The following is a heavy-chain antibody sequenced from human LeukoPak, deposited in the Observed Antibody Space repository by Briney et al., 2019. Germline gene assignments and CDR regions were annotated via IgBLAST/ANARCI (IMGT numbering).Heavy chain of an antibody. CDR2: IYTSGST. V-gene: IGHV4-4*07. Sequence: PSETLSLTCTVSGGSISSYYWSWIRQPAGKGLEWIGRIYTSGSTNYNPSFKSRVTMSVDTSKNQFSLKLSSVTAADTAVYYCAGYYDFWSGYYTYWGQGTLVTVSS. CDR1: GGSISSYY. J-gene: IGHJ4*02. CDR3: AGYYDFWSGYYTY. D-gene: IGHD3-3*01.